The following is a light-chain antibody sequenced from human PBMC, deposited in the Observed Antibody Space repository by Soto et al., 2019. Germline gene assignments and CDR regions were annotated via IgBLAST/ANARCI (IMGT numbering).Light chain of an antibody. Sequence: QSVLTQPPSVSGAPGQTVTISCTGSSSNIGAGYDVHWYQQLPGTAPKLLIYGNSNRPSGVPDRFSGSKSGTSASLAITGLQAEDEADYYCHSYDSSLSGWVFGGGTKVTVL. CDR2: GNS. V-gene: IGLV1-40*01. J-gene: IGLJ3*02. CDR3: HSYDSSLSGWV. CDR1: SSNIGAGYD.